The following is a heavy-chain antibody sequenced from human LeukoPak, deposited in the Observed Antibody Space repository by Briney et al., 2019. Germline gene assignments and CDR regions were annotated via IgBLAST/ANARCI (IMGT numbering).Heavy chain of an antibody. J-gene: IGHJ4*02. CDR2: MNPNSGNT. CDR3: ARVGASSYYYDSSGQLGY. V-gene: IGHV1-8*01. D-gene: IGHD3-22*01. CDR1: GYTFTSYD. Sequence: ASVKVSSKASGYTFTSYDINWVRQATGQGLEWMGWMNPNSGNTGYAQKFQGRVTMTRNTSISTAYMELSSLRSEDTAVYYCARVGASSYYYDSSGQLGYWGQGTLVTVSS.